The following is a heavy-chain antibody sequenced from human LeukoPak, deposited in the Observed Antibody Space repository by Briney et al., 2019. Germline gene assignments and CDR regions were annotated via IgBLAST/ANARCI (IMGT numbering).Heavy chain of an antibody. Sequence: GASVKVSCTASGYTFTSYYMHWVRQAPGQGFEWRGIINPSGGSTSYAQKFQGRVTMTRDTSTSTVYMELSSLRSEDTAVYYCAREDSSGWYVFDYWGQGTLVTVSS. CDR2: INPSGGST. D-gene: IGHD6-19*01. CDR3: AREDSSGWYVFDY. J-gene: IGHJ4*02. CDR1: GYTFTSYY. V-gene: IGHV1-46*01.